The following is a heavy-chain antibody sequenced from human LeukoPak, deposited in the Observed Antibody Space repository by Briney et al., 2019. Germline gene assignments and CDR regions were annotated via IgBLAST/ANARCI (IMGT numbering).Heavy chain of an antibody. CDR1: GGSISSSSYY. CDR3: ARHGEGGYATFCDY. V-gene: IGHV4-39*01. D-gene: IGHD3-16*01. CDR2: IYYSGST. J-gene: IGHJ4*02. Sequence: SETLSLTCTVSGGSISSSSYYWGWIRQPPGKGLEWIGSIYYSGSTYYNPSLKTRVTISIDRSKNQFSLKLSSVTAPDTAVYYCARHGEGGYATFCDYWGQGTLVTVSS.